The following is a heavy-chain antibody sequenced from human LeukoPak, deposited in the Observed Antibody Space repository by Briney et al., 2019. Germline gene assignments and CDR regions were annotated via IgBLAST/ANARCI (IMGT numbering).Heavy chain of an antibody. J-gene: IGHJ4*02. CDR1: GFTFSSYA. CDR3: AKVCSGYDPALYFDY. CDR2: ISGSGGST. D-gene: IGHD5-12*01. Sequence: GGSLRLSCAASGFTFSSYAMSWVRQAPGKGLKWVSAISGSGGSTYYADSVKGRFTISRDNSKNTLYLQMNSLRAEDTAVYYCAKVCSGYDPALYFDYWGQGTLVTVSS. V-gene: IGHV3-23*01.